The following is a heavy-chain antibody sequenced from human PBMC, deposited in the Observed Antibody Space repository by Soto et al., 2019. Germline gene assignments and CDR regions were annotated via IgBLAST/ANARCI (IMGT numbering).Heavy chain of an antibody. V-gene: IGHV6-1*01. J-gene: IGHJ6*02. CDR2: TFYRSQWFN. D-gene: IGHD1-26*01. CDR3: ARHPVGYYYYGMDV. CDR1: GDSVSSNSAD. Sequence: SQTLSLTCVISGDSVSSNSADWHWIRQSPSRGLEWLGRTFYRSQWFNDYAVSVKTRIAINPDTSKNQFSLHLNSVTPDDTAMYYCARHPVGYYYYGMDVWGQGTTVTVS.